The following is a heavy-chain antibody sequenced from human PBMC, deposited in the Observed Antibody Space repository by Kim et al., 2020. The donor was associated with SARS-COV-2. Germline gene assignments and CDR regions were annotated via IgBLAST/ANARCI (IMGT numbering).Heavy chain of an antibody. V-gene: IGHV1-2*02. CDR3: AKEGGRSSGWYHFYS. D-gene: IGHD6-19*01. J-gene: IGHJ5*01. CDR2: INPKSGGT. Sequence: ASVKVSCQASGYTFTEYYIHWVRQAPGQGLEWMGWINPKSGGTNFAQKFQGRVTMTRDTSINTAYMELSWLRSDDTAVYYCAKEGGRSSGWYHFYSWG. CDR1: GYTFTEYY.